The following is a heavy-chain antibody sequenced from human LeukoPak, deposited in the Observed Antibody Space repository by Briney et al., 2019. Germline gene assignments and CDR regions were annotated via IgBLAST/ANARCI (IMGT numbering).Heavy chain of an antibody. Sequence: ASVKVSCKVSGYTLTELSMHWVRQAPGKGLEWMGGFDPEDGETIYAQKFQGRVTMTEDTSTDTAYMELSSLRSEDTPGYYCATFSSYYDSSGYSDYWGQGTLVTVSS. CDR1: GYTLTELS. CDR3: ATFSSYYDSSGYSDY. J-gene: IGHJ4*02. D-gene: IGHD3-22*01. CDR2: FDPEDGET. V-gene: IGHV1-24*01.